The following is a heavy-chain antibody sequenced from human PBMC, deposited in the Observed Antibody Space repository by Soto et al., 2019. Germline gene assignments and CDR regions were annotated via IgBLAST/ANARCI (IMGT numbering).Heavy chain of an antibody. J-gene: IGHJ4*02. CDR2: ISGSGGST. V-gene: IGHV3-23*01. Sequence: GGSLRLSCAASGFTFSNYAVTWVRQAPGKGLEWVSTISGSGGSTYYADSVKGRFTISRDNSKNTLYLQMNSLRAEDTGVYYCAKDQGSSWYEIDYWGQGTLVTVSS. D-gene: IGHD6-13*01. CDR1: GFTFSNYA. CDR3: AKDQGSSWYEIDY.